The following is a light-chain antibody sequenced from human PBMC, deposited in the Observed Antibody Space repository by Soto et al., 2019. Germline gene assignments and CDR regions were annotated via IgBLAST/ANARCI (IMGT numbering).Light chain of an antibody. CDR1: QSVSSSY. V-gene: IGKV3-20*01. CDR3: QQYFSSPRT. CDR2: GAS. J-gene: IGKJ4*01. Sequence: EIVLTQSPGTLSLSPGERATLSCRASQSVSSSYLAWYQQQPGQAPRLLIYGASSRATGIPDRFSGSGSGTDFTLTISRLEPEEFAVYYCQQYFSSPRTFGGGTKVEI.